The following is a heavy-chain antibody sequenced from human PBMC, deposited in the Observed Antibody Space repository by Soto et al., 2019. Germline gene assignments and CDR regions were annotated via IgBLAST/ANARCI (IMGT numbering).Heavy chain of an antibody. CDR1: GFTFSSYA. Sequence: GGSLRLSCAASGFTFSSYAMSLVRRAPGKGLEWVSGITASGGGTYYADSVKGRFTISRDNSKNTLFLQMNSLRVDDTAVYYCAKDQKSGIAAAGGYWGQGTLVTVSS. D-gene: IGHD6-13*01. J-gene: IGHJ4*02. V-gene: IGHV3-23*01. CDR2: ITASGGGT. CDR3: AKDQKSGIAAAGGY.